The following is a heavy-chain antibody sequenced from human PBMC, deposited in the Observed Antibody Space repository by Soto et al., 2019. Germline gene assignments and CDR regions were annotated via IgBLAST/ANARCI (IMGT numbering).Heavy chain of an antibody. CDR1: GFTFSSYS. CDR2: ISSSSSYI. Sequence: GGSLRLSCAASGFTFSSYSMNWVRQAPGKGLEWVSSISSSSSYIYYADSVKGRFTISRDNAKNSLYLQMNSLRAEDTAVYYCARDYRPRPIVATPHFDYWGQGTLVTVSS. J-gene: IGHJ4*02. V-gene: IGHV3-21*01. D-gene: IGHD5-12*01. CDR3: ARDYRPRPIVATPHFDY.